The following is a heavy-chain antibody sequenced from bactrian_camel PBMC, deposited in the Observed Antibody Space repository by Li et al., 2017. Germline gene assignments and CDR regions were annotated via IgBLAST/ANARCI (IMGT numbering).Heavy chain of an antibody. CDR2: IDADGST. J-gene: IGHJ4*01. D-gene: IGHD1*01. V-gene: IGHV3-1*01. CDR3: AKAEFQPGEYLGCEFTR. Sequence: VQLVESGGDLAQPGGSLRLACAFSGDCFDDYSMGWFRHGPGQDYEGVAAIDADGSTLYADSVKGRFIISQQKGKNTLFLQMNNLKTDDTAVYYCAKAEFQPGEYLGCEFTRWGQGTQ. CDR1: GDCFDDYS.